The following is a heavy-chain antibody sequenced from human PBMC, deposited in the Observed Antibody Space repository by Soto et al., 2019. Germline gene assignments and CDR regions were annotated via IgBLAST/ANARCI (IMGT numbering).Heavy chain of an antibody. Sequence: GGSLRLSCAASGFTFSSYAMRWVRQAPGKGLEWVSAISGSGGSTYYADSMKGRFTISRDNAKNSLYLQMSSLRAEDTALYYCARHGGTPDLYFDYWGQGTPVTVSS. CDR1: GFTFSSYA. V-gene: IGHV3-23*01. J-gene: IGHJ4*02. CDR3: ARHGGTPDLYFDY. CDR2: ISGSGGST. D-gene: IGHD3-16*01.